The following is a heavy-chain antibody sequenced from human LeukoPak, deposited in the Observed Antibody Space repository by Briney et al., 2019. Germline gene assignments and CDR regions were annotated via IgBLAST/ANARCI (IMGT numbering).Heavy chain of an antibody. CDR2: ISYDGSKI. Sequence: PGGSLRLSCAASGFTFSSYPLHWVRQAPGKGLEWVTLISYDGSKIYYADSVKGRFTISRDNSKNTLYLQMNSLRAEDTAVYYCARESGWGLPHAFDFWGQGTMVTVS. D-gene: IGHD3-3*01. J-gene: IGHJ3*01. CDR3: ARESGWGLPHAFDF. V-gene: IGHV3-30-3*01. CDR1: GFTFSSYP.